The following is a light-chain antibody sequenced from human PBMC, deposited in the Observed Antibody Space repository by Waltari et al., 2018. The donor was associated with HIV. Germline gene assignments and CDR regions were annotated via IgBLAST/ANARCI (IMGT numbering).Light chain of an antibody. CDR1: RSNIGTNT. J-gene: IGLJ3*02. CDR2: STN. Sequence: QSVLTQPPSASGTPGQRVTISCSGDRSNIGTNTVNWYQQLPGLAPKLVVYSTNQRPSGVPDRFRVSKSGTSASLAISGLQSEDDGDYYCATWEASLSDHWVFGGGTKLTVL. V-gene: IGLV1-44*01. CDR3: ATWEASLSDHWV.